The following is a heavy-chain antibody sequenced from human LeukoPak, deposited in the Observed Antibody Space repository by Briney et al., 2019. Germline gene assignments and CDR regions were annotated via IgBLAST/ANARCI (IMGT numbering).Heavy chain of an antibody. CDR2: ISSSSSYI. V-gene: IGHV3-21*04. Sequence: GGSLRLSCAASGFTFSSYSMNWVRQAPGKGLEWVSSISSSSSYIYYADPVKGRFTISRDNAKNTLYLQMNSLRAEDTAVYYCAKCIVGATAPFDYWGQGTLVTVSS. CDR1: GFTFSSYS. J-gene: IGHJ4*02. D-gene: IGHD1-26*01. CDR3: AKCIVGATAPFDY.